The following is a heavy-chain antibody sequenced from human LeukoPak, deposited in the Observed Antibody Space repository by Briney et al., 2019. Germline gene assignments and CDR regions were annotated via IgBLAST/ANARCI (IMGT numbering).Heavy chain of an antibody. CDR1: GGSISSYY. V-gene: IGHV4-59*08. J-gene: IGHJ4*02. Sequence: SETLSHTCTVSGGSISSYYWSWIRQPAGKGLEWIGYIFYSGSTNYNPSLKSRVTISVDTSKNQFSLKLSSVTAADTAVYYCARHGSVSSGALVWGQGTLVTVSS. CDR2: IFYSGST. CDR3: ARHGSVSSGALV. D-gene: IGHD3-22*01.